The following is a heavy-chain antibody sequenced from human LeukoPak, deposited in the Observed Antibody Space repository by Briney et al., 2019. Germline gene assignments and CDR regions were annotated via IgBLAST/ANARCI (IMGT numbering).Heavy chain of an antibody. D-gene: IGHD5-18*01. CDR1: GYSFTSYW. CDR2: IYPGDSDT. V-gene: IGHV5-51*01. CDR3: ARPRNSYGYKDAFDI. Sequence: GESLRISCKGSGYSFTSYWIGWVRQMPGKGLEWMGIIYPGDSDTRYSPSFQGQVTISADKSISTAYLQWSSLKASDTAMYYCARPRNSYGYKDAFDIWGQGTMVTVSS. J-gene: IGHJ3*02.